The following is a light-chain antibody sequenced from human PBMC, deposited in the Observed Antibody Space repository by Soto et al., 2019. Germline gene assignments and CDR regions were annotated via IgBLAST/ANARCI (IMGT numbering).Light chain of an antibody. CDR2: GAS. V-gene: IGKV3-20*01. Sequence: EIVLTQSPGTLSLSPGERATLSCRASQSVSSSYLAWYQQKPGQAPRLLIYGASSRTTGIPDRFSGSGSGIDFTITISRVEPDDFAVYYCQQYGSSPPTFGQGTKVEIK. CDR1: QSVSSSY. CDR3: QQYGSSPPT. J-gene: IGKJ1*01.